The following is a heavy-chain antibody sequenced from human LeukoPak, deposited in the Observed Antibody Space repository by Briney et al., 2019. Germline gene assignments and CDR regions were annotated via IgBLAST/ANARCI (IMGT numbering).Heavy chain of an antibody. CDR1: GFTVSNNY. CDR2: MYSDGKT. J-gene: IGHJ4*02. V-gene: IGHV3-53*01. CDR3: ARDVIVGASNN. Sequence: PGGSLRLSCAASGFTVSNNYMSWVRQAPGKGLEWVSVMYSDGKTYYADSVKGRFTISRDISKNTLDLQMNSLRPEDTAVYYCARDVIVGASNNWGQGTLVTVSS. D-gene: IGHD1-26*01.